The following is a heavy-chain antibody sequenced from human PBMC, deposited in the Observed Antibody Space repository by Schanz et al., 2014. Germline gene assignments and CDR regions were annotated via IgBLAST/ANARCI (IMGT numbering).Heavy chain of an antibody. CDR3: ARKMKLGVYGGKGHDSLDI. V-gene: IGHV3-7*01. Sequence: EVHLLESGGGLVPPGGSLRLSCAASGFNFSDYAMCWVRQAPGKGLEWVANIKKDGSEKYYVDSVKGRFTISRDNAKNSLFLQMNSLRPEDTAVYYCARKMKLGVYGGKGHDSLDIWGQGTMXTVSS. D-gene: IGHD4-17*01. CDR2: IKKDGSEK. CDR1: GFNFSDYA. J-gene: IGHJ3*02.